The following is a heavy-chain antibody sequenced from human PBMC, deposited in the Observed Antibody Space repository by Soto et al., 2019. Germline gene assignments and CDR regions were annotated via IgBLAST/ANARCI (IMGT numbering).Heavy chain of an antibody. CDR3: AKSPIYDSIGYYYYFDY. J-gene: IGHJ4*02. Sequence: QVQLVESGGGVVQPGRSLRLSCVASGITFSNYPMHWVRQAPGKGLEWVADISRDGDNIHYADSVKGRFTISRDNSKNTLNLQMNSLRDEDTAVYYCAKSPIYDSIGYYYYFDYWVQGALVTVSP. CDR2: ISRDGDNI. D-gene: IGHD3-22*01. CDR1: GITFSNYP. V-gene: IGHV3-30*18.